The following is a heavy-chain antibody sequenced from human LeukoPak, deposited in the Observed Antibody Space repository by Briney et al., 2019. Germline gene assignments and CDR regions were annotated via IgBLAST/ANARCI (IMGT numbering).Heavy chain of an antibody. CDR3: ARGFAYGDTGSFDY. J-gene: IGHJ4*02. V-gene: IGHV4-59*01. D-gene: IGHD4-17*01. Sequence: SETLSLTCTVSGGSISRYYWSWIRQPPGKGLEWIGYIYYSGSTTYNPSLKSRVTISVDTSKNQFSLKLSSVTAADTAVYYCARGFAYGDTGSFDYWGREPWSPSPQ. CDR1: GGSISRYY. CDR2: IYYSGST.